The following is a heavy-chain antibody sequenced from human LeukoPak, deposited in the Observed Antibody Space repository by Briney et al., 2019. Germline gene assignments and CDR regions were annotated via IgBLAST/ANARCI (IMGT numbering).Heavy chain of an antibody. D-gene: IGHD2-2*01. CDR2: ISYDGNNK. CDR3: ARGSLIVVVPAAPNWFDP. J-gene: IGHJ5*02. CDR1: GFTFSSYA. Sequence: PGRSLRLSCAASGFTFSSYAMHWVRQAPGKGLEWVALISYDGNNKYYADSVKGRFTISRDNAKNSLYLQMNSLRAEDTAVYYCARGSLIVVVPAAPNWFDPWGQGTLVTVSS. V-gene: IGHV3-30*04.